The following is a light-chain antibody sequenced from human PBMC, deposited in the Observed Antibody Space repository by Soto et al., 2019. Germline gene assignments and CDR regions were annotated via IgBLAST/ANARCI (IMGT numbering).Light chain of an antibody. Sequence: EIVMTQSPATLSVSPGERATLSCRASQSVGSKLAWYQQKPGQAPRLLIYGASTRATGIPARFSGSGSGTELTRTISGLQSEDFAVYYCQQYNNRPPLTFGGGTKVEIK. J-gene: IGKJ4*01. CDR2: GAS. V-gene: IGKV3-15*01. CDR1: QSVGSK. CDR3: QQYNNRPPLT.